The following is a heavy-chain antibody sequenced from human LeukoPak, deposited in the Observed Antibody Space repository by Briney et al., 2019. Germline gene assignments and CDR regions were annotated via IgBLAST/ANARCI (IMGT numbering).Heavy chain of an antibody. CDR2: INHSGST. D-gene: IGHD6-13*01. CDR3: ARGPNYRSSRRPFDY. V-gene: IGHV4-34*01. CDR1: GRSFSGYY. Sequence: SETLSLTCVVYGRSFSGYYWSWIRQPPGKGLEWIGEINHSGSTNYNPSLKSRVIISVDTSKNQFSLKLSSVTAADTAVYYCARGPNYRSSRRPFDYWGQGTLVTVSS. J-gene: IGHJ4*02.